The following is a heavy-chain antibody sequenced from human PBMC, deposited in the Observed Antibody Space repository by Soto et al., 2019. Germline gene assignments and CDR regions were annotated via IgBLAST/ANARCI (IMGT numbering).Heavy chain of an antibody. J-gene: IGHJ4*02. CDR2: IYYSGST. D-gene: IGHD3-10*01. V-gene: IGHV4-31*03. CDR3: ARGEFSQIVDY. Sequence: QVQLQESGPGLVKPSQTLSLTCTVSGGSISSGGYYWSWIRQHPGKGLEWIGYIYYSGSTYHNPSLKSRLTISVDTSKNQFSLKMSAVTAADTAVYYCARGEFSQIVDYWGQGTLVTVSS. CDR1: GGSISSGGYY.